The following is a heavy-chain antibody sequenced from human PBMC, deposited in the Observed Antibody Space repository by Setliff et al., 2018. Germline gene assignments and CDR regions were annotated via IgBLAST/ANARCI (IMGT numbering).Heavy chain of an antibody. Sequence: GGSLRLSCAASGFTFSSYGMHWVRQASGKGLEWVGRIISKRYTYATTYAASMKGRFTISRDDSKNTAYLQMNSLKTEDTAVYYCTRHGSFYSDSSGYYYGTDSYYYMDVWGKGTTVTVSS. J-gene: IGHJ6*03. CDR3: TRHGSFYSDSSGYYYGTDSYYYMDV. CDR1: GFTFSSYG. D-gene: IGHD3-22*01. V-gene: IGHV3-73*01. CDR2: IISKRYTYAT.